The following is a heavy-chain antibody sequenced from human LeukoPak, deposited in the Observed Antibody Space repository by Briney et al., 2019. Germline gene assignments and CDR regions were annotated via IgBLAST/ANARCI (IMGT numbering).Heavy chain of an antibody. CDR1: GGSISSGDYY. D-gene: IGHD5-18*01. Sequence: PSQTLSLTCTVSGGSISSGDYYWSWIRQPPGKGLEWIGYIYYSGSTYYNPSLKSRVTISVDTSKNQFSLKLSSVTAADTAVYYCARVDYSYGYEARDWGQGTLVTVSS. CDR3: ARVDYSYGYEARD. V-gene: IGHV4-30-4*01. J-gene: IGHJ4*02. CDR2: IYYSGST.